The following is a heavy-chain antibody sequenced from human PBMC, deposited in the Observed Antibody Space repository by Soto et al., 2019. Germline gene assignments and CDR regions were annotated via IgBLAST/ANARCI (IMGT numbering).Heavy chain of an antibody. D-gene: IGHD2-21*02. Sequence: PSETLSLTCTVSGGSISSGGSYWNWIRQHPGKGLEWIGYIYYSGSTYYNPSLKSRVTISVDTSKNQFSLKLSSVTAADTAVYYCAAAVVTPNYYYYGMDVWGQGTTVTVSS. CDR3: AAAVVTPNYYYYGMDV. CDR2: IYYSGST. CDR1: GGSISSGGSY. V-gene: IGHV4-31*03. J-gene: IGHJ6*02.